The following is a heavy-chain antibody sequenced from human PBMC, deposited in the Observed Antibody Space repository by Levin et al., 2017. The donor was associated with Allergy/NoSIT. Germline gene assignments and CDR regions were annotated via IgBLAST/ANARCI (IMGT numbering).Heavy chain of an antibody. V-gene: IGHV1-69*08. J-gene: IGHJ3*02. CDR3: AREHHYDDEMSGAFDI. CDR1: GGSFYSYT. D-gene: IGHD3-22*01. Sequence: KISCKASGGSFYSYTLNWVRQAPGQGLEWMGRIIPNLGAPMYAQRFQGRATITADIRARTVYMELSSLRVEDTAVYYCAREHHYDDEMSGAFDIWGQGTVVTVSS. CDR2: IIPNLGAP.